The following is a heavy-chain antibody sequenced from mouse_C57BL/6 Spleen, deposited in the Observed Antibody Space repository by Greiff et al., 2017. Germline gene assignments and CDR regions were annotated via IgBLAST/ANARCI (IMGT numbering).Heavy chain of an antibody. Sequence: VQLQQSGPELVKPGASVKISCKASGYAFSSSWMNWVKQRPGKGLEWIGRIYPGDGDTNYNGKFKGKATLTADKSSSTAYMQLSSLTSEDSAVYFCAREITTVVATGDYFDYWGQGTTLTVSS. CDR1: GYAFSSSW. J-gene: IGHJ2*01. V-gene: IGHV1-82*01. CDR2: IYPGDGDT. D-gene: IGHD1-1*01. CDR3: AREITTVVATGDYFDY.